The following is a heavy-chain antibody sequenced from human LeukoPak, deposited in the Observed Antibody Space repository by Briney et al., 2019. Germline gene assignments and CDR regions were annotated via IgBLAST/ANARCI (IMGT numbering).Heavy chain of an antibody. V-gene: IGHV3-30*04. D-gene: IGHD3-16*01. CDR2: ISDDGTIK. Sequence: GGSLRLSCAASQFSFSDYAMHWVRQAPDKGLEWVAVISDDGTIKIYRDSVKGRFTISRDNSKNTLYLEMNSLRAEGTALYCCARDFVGGSPDYFDFWGQGTLVTVSS. J-gene: IGHJ4*02. CDR1: QFSFSDYA. CDR3: ARDFVGGSPDYFDF.